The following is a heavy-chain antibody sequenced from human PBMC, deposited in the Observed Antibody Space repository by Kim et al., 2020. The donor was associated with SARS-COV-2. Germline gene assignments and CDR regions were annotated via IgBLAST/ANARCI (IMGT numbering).Heavy chain of an antibody. D-gene: IGHD6-6*01. Sequence: SVNVSCKASGGTFSTYGISWVRQAPGQGLEWMGGIIPIFGTANYAQKFQGRVTITADESTTTAYMELSSLRSEDTAIYYCARDSSSSRINWFDPWGQGTLVTVSS. CDR2: IIPIFGTA. V-gene: IGHV1-69*13. CDR1: GGTFSTYG. CDR3: ARDSSSSRINWFDP. J-gene: IGHJ5*02.